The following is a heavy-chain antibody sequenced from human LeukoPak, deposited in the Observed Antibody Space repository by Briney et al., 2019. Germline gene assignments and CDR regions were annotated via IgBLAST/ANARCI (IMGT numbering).Heavy chain of an antibody. V-gene: IGHV1-2*02. CDR2: INPNSGGT. CDR3: ARYDQVYYYYGMDV. D-gene: IGHD1-1*01. Sequence: ASVKVSCKASGYTFTGYYIHWVRQAPGQGLEWMGWINPNSGGTNYAQNFQGRITMTRDTSISTAYMELSRLRSDDTAVYYCARYDQVYYYYGMDVWGQGTTVTVSS. CDR1: GYTFTGYY. J-gene: IGHJ6*02.